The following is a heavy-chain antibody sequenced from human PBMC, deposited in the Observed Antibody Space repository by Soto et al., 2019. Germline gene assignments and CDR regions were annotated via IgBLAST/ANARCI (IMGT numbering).Heavy chain of an antibody. CDR1: GYTFTSYG. J-gene: IGHJ5*02. CDR2: ISAYNGNT. Sequence: QVQLVQSGAEVKKPGASVKVSCKASGYTFTSYGISWVRQAPGQGLEWMGWISAYNGNTNYAQKLQGRVTMTTDTATSTAYMELRSLRSDDTAVYYCARVGADCSSPSCKWLGWFDPWGQGSLVTVSS. V-gene: IGHV1-18*01. D-gene: IGHD2-2*01. CDR3: ARVGADCSSPSCKWLGWFDP.